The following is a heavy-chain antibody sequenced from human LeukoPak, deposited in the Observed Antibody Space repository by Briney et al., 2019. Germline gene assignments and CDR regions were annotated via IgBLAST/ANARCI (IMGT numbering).Heavy chain of an antibody. CDR2: ISWDGGST. Sequence: GGSLRLSCAASGFTFDDYAMHWVRQAPGKGLEWVSLISWDGGSTYYADSVKGRFTTSRDNSKNSLYLQMNSLRAEDTALYYCATLGDSSGPRYFDLWGRGTLVTVSS. CDR3: ATLGDSSGPRYFDL. D-gene: IGHD3-22*01. CDR1: GFTFDDYA. J-gene: IGHJ2*01. V-gene: IGHV3-43D*03.